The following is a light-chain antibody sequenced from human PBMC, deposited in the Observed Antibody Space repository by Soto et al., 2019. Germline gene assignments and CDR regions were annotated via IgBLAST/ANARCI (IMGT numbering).Light chain of an antibody. V-gene: IGLV4-69*01. J-gene: IGLJ3*02. CDR3: QTWGTGIPWV. Sequence: QPVLTQSPSASASLGASVKLTCTLSSGHSSYAIAWHQQQPEKGPRYLMKLNSDGSHSKGDGIPDRFSGSSSGAERYLTIPSLQSEEEADYYCQTWGTGIPWVFGGGTQLTVL. CDR1: SGHSSYA. CDR2: LNSDGSH.